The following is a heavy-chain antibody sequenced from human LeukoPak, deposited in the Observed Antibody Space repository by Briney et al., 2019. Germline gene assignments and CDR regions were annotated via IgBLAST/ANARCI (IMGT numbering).Heavy chain of an antibody. CDR2: MNPNSGNT. D-gene: IGHD3-22*01. CDR3: ARFRATMIVVGLDY. CDR1: GYTFTSYD. Sequence: ASAKVSCKASGYTFTSYDINWVRQATGQGLEWMGWMNPNSGNTGYAQKFQGRVTMTRNTSISTAYMELSSLRSEDTAVYYCARFRATMIVVGLDYWGQGTLVTVSS. J-gene: IGHJ4*02. V-gene: IGHV1-8*01.